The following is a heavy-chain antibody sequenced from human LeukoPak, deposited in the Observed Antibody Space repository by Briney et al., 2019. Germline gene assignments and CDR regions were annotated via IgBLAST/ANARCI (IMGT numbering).Heavy chain of an antibody. V-gene: IGHV3-30*04. CDR1: GFTFSSYA. J-gene: IGHJ5*02. Sequence: GESLRLSCAASGFTFSSYAMHWVRQAPGKGLEWVAVISYDGSNKYYADSVKGRFTISRDNSKNTLYLQMNSLRAEDTAVYYCARASGSGWYYWFDPWGQGTLVTVSS. D-gene: IGHD6-19*01. CDR3: ARASGSGWYYWFDP. CDR2: ISYDGSNK.